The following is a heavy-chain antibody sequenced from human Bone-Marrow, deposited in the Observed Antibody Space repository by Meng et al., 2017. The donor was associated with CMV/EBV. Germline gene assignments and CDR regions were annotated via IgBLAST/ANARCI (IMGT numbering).Heavy chain of an antibody. CDR3: ARVTLDCSSTSCYQIDY. D-gene: IGHD2-2*01. Sequence: GESLKISCAASGFTFSDYYMSWIRQAPGKGLEWVSYISSSGSTIYYADSVKGRFTISRDNAKNSLYLQMNSLRAEDTAVYYCARVTLDCSSTSCYQIDYWGQGTLVTVSS. V-gene: IGHV3-11*01. CDR2: ISSSGSTI. CDR1: GFTFSDYY. J-gene: IGHJ4*02.